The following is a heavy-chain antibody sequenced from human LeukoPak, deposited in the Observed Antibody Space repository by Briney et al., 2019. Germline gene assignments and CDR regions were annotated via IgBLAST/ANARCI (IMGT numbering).Heavy chain of an antibody. J-gene: IGHJ6*02. CDR2: IYYSGST. D-gene: IGHD1-26*01. Sequence: SETLSLTCTVSGGSISSYYWSWIRQPPGRGLEWIGYIYYSGSTNYNPSLKSRVTISVDTSKNQFSLKLSSVTAADTAVYYCARQGAPRGYYGMDVWGQGTTVTVSS. V-gene: IGHV4-59*08. CDR3: ARQGAPRGYYGMDV. CDR1: GGSISSYY.